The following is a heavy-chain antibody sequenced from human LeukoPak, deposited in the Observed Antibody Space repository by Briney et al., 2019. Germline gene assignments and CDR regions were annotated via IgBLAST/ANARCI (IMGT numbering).Heavy chain of an antibody. Sequence: PSGTLSLTCAVSGGSISDANWWCWVRQPPGKGLEWIGEIYHSGSTNYNPSPRSRVTMSVDKSKNQFSLKLDSVTAADTAVYYCARDRAVAIWGQGTLVTVSS. CDR2: IYHSGST. D-gene: IGHD5-12*01. CDR3: ARDRAVAI. J-gene: IGHJ4*02. V-gene: IGHV4-4*02. CDR1: GGSISDANW.